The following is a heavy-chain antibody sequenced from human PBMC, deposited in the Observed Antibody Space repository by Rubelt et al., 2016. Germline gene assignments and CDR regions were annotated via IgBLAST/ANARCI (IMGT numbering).Heavy chain of an antibody. V-gene: IGHV4-39*01. J-gene: IGHJ5*02. CDR1: GGSISSSSYY. Sequence: QLQLQESGPGLVKPSGTLSLTCTVSGGSISSSSYYWGWIRQPPGKGLEWIGSIYYRGSNYYNPSLKSRVTIAVDTSKNQFSLKLSSVTAADTAVYYCASGYDSSGYYYPDRKENWFDPWGQGTLVTVSS. CDR2: IYYRGSN. CDR3: ASGYDSSGYYYPDRKENWFDP. D-gene: IGHD3-22*01.